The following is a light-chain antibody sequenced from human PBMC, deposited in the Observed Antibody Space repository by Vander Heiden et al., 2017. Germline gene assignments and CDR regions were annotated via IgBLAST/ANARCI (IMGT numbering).Light chain of an antibody. V-gene: IGLV1-40*01. CDR1: TSNIAAGYD. Sequence: QSVLTQPPSVSGAPGPSVTISCTGSTSNIAAGYDVHWYQQLPGTAPKLLIYGNRKRPSGVPERFSGSKSGTSASLAITGLQAEEEADDYCQSYDSSLSGPVVFGGGTKLTVL. CDR3: QSYDSSLSGPVV. J-gene: IGLJ2*01. CDR2: GNR.